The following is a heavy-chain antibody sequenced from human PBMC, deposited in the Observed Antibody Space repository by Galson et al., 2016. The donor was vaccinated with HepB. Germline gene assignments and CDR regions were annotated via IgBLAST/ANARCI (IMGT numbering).Heavy chain of an antibody. CDR2: IYDSGGT. J-gene: IGHJ6*02. D-gene: IGHD2-2*01. V-gene: IGHV4-59*01. CDR3: VRDNDSTSYYYYGMDV. Sequence: ETLSLTCAVSGDSISESWWSWIRQPPGKGLEWIGYIYDSGGTKYNPSLKNRVTISLDTSKTQFSLKLSSVTAADTAVYYCVRDNDSTSYYYYGMDVWGQGITVTVSS. CDR1: GDSISESW.